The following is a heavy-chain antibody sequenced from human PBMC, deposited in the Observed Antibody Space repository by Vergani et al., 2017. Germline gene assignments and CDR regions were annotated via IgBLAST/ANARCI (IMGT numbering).Heavy chain of an antibody. CDR2: IYSGGST. CDR3: ARGTGGSGYYYDTFDI. V-gene: IGHV3-66*02. Sequence: EVQLVESGGGLVQPGGSLRLSCAASGFTVSSNYMSWVRQAPGKGLEWVAVIYSGGSTYYADSVKGRFTISRDNSKNTKYLQMNSPRAEDTAVYYCARGTGGSGYYYDTFDIWGRGIMVIVSS. D-gene: IGHD3-22*01. CDR1: GFTVSSNY. J-gene: IGHJ3*02.